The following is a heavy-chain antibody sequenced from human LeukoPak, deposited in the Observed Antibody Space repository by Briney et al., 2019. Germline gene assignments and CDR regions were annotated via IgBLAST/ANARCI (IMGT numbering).Heavy chain of an antibody. Sequence: GGSLRLSCAASGFTFSSYAMSWVRQAPGKGLEWVSTFSGTSSTSYADAVKGRVTISRDNSKNTLYLQMNSLRAEDTAVYYCAKSLGYCSSTSCPGAYYFDYWGQGTLVTVSS. V-gene: IGHV3-23*01. D-gene: IGHD2-2*03. J-gene: IGHJ4*02. CDR2: FSGTSST. CDR3: AKSLGYCSSTSCPGAYYFDY. CDR1: GFTFSSYA.